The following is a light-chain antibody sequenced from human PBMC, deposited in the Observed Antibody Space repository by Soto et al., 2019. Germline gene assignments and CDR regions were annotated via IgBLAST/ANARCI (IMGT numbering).Light chain of an antibody. Sequence: DIQMTQSPSSLSASVGDRVTITCRASQRISSYLNWYQQKPGKAPKLLIYAASILQSGVPSRFSGSGSGTDFTLTISSLQPEDFATYYYQQSYSTPRTFGQGTKVEIK. CDR3: QQSYSTPRT. CDR1: QRISSY. CDR2: AAS. J-gene: IGKJ1*01. V-gene: IGKV1-39*01.